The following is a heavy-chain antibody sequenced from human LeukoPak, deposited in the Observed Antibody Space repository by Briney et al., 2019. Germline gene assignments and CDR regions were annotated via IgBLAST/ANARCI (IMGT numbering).Heavy chain of an antibody. D-gene: IGHD2-15*01. J-gene: IGHJ4*02. CDR1: GFTFSSHG. V-gene: IGHV3-33*01. CDR2: IWYDGSKR. Sequence: GGSLRPSCAAPGFTFSSHGMPWVRQAPGKGLEWVAVIWYDGSKRYYADSVKGRFTISRDDSKNTLYLQMNSLRNEDTAIYYCARDPASSFDYWGQGTLVTVSS. CDR3: ARDPASSFDY.